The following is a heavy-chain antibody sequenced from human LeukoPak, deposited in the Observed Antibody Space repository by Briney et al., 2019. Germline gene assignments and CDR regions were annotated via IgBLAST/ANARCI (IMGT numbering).Heavy chain of an antibody. Sequence: GSSVKVSCKASGGTFSSYAISWVRQAPGQGLEWMGWINPNSGGTNYAQKFQGRVTMTRDTSISTAYMELSRLRSDDTAVYYCARDMPESYYYYMDVWGKGTTVTVSS. V-gene: IGHV1-2*02. CDR1: GGTFSSYA. CDR3: ARDMPESYYYYMDV. D-gene: IGHD2-2*01. CDR2: INPNSGGT. J-gene: IGHJ6*03.